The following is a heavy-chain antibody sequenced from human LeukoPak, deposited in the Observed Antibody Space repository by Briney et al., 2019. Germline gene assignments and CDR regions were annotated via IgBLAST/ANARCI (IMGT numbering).Heavy chain of an antibody. J-gene: IGHJ4*02. CDR1: GFTFSSYW. CDR2: IKQDGSEK. CDR3: ARWSGGHYDY. D-gene: IGHD2-15*01. Sequence: GGSLRLSCAVSGFTFSSYWMSWVRQAPGKGLEWVANIKQDGSEKYYVDSVKGRFTISRDNAKNLLYLQMSSLRAEDTAVYYCARWSGGHYDYWGQGTLVTASS. V-gene: IGHV3-7*03.